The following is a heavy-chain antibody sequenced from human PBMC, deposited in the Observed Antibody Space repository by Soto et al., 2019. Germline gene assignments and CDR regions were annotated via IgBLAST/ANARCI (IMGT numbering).Heavy chain of an antibody. J-gene: IGHJ5*02. CDR3: AKSNWFNP. CDR1: GFTFSSYW. V-gene: IGHV3-74*01. CDR2: IESDGSSP. Sequence: CAASGFTFSSYWMHWVRQAPGKGLVWVSCIESDGSSPIYADSVKGRFTISRDNAKNTLYLQMSSLRAEDTAVYYCAKSNWFNPWGQGTLVTVSS.